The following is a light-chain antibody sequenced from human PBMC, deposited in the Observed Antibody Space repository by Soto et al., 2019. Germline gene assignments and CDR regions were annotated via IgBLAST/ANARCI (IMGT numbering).Light chain of an antibody. Sequence: IVMTQSPDTLSVSPGERATLSCRAGQSVSSNLAWYQQKPGQAPRLLIYGASTRATGIPARFTGSGSGTEFTLTISSLQFDDSAVYYCQQYNNWWTFGQGTKVDI. J-gene: IGKJ1*01. CDR3: QQYNNWWT. CDR1: QSVSSN. CDR2: GAS. V-gene: IGKV3-15*01.